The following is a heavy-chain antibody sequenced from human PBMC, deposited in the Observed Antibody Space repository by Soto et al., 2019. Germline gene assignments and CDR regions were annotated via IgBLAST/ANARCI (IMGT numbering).Heavy chain of an antibody. CDR2: SIPIFGTA. V-gene: IGHV1-69*13. CDR1: GGTFSSYA. Sequence: SVKVSCKASGGTFSSYAISWVRQAPGQGLEWMGGSIPIFGTANYAQKFQGRVTITADESTSTAYMELSSLRSEDTAVYYCASPYYYDSSGYHNPGPFDYWGQGTLVTVPS. CDR3: ASPYYYDSSGYHNPGPFDY. J-gene: IGHJ4*02. D-gene: IGHD3-22*01.